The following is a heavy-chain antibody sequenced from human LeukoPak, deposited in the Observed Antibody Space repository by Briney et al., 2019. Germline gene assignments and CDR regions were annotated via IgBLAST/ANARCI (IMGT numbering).Heavy chain of an antibody. CDR3: ARTNYYGSGSQKVRAFDI. V-gene: IGHV3-23*01. CDR2: ISGSGGST. J-gene: IGHJ3*02. CDR1: GFTFSSYA. Sequence: GGSLRLSCAASGFTFSSYAMSWVRQAPGKGLEWVSAISGSGGSTYYADSVKGRFTISRDNSKNTLYLQMNSLRAEDTAVYYCARTNYYGSGSQKVRAFDIWGQGTMVTVSS. D-gene: IGHD3-10*01.